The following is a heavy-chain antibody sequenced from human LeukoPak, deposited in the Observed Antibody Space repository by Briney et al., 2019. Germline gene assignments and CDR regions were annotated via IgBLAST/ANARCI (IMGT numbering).Heavy chain of an antibody. Sequence: GGSLRLSCAASGFTFSNFWMSWVRQAPGKGLEWVANIKRDGSEQYYMDSVKGRFTISRDNAKNSLYLQMNSLRAEDTAVFYCAGDLNGANFDYWGQGTLVIVSS. J-gene: IGHJ4*02. D-gene: IGHD4/OR15-4a*01. V-gene: IGHV3-7*01. CDR3: AGDLNGANFDY. CDR1: GFTFSNFW. CDR2: IKRDGSEQ.